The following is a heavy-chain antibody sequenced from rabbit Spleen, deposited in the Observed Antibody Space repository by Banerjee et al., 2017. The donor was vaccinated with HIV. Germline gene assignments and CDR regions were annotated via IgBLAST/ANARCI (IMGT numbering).Heavy chain of an antibody. D-gene: IGHD8-1*01. Sequence: QSLEESGGDLVKPGASLTLTCTASGFSFSSSYYMCWVRQAPGKGLEWIACIYAGSSGNSYYASWAKGRFTISKTSSTAVTLQMTSLTAADTATYFCARDTGSSFSSYGMDLWGQGTLVTVS. CDR2: IYAGSSGNS. V-gene: IGHV1S40*01. J-gene: IGHJ6*01. CDR1: GFSFSSSYY. CDR3: ARDTGSSFSSYGMDL.